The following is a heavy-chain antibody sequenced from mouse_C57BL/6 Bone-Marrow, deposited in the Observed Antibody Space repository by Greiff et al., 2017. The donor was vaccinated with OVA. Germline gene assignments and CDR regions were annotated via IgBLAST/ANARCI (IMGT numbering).Heavy chain of an antibody. V-gene: IGHV3-3*01. J-gene: IGHJ1*03. Sequence: VQLQQSGPSLVRPSQTLSLTCTVTGFSINSDCYWIWIRQFPGNKLEYIGYTFYSGITYYNPSLESRTYITRDTSKNQFSLKLSSVTTEDTATYYCARGTTVVATDWYFDVWGTGTTVTVSS. CDR3: ARGTTVVATDWYFDV. CDR1: GFSINSDCY. CDR2: TFYSGIT. D-gene: IGHD1-1*01.